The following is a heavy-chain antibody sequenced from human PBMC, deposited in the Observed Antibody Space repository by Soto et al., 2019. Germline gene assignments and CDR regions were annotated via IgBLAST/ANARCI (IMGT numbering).Heavy chain of an antibody. CDR2: ISYDGSTE. V-gene: IGHV3-30-3*01. D-gene: IGHD3-3*01. CDR1: GFIFSGYA. Sequence: HPGGSLRLSCAASGFIFSGYAMHWVRRAPGKGLDWVAVISYDGSTEYYAESVRGRFTISRNNSKNTLYLQMNSLRPEDTAVYYCAKENVLFAMDLWGQGSTVTVSS. J-gene: IGHJ6*02. CDR3: AKENVLFAMDL.